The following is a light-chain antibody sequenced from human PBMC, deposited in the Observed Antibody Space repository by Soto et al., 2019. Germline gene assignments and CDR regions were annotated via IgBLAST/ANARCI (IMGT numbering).Light chain of an antibody. J-gene: IGKJ3*01. V-gene: IGKV1-27*01. CDR3: QRYDSAPLFT. CDR1: QDISKY. Sequence: DIQMTQTPPSLSASVGDRVTITCRASQDISKYLAWYQVKPVTVPRLLIYAASTLQSGVPSRFSGRGSGTDFTLTISTLQPEDVATYCCQRYDSAPLFTFGPGTRVYVK. CDR2: AAS.